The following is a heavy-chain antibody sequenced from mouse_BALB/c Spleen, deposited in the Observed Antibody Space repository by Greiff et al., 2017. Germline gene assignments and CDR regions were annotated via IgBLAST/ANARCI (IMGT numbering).Heavy chain of an antibody. CDR2: ISSGGST. CDR3: ARERGYGRYFDY. CDR1: GFTFSSYA. Sequence: DVKLVESGGGLVKPGGSLKLSCAASGFTFSSYAMSWVRQTPEKRLEWVASISSGGSTYYPDSVKGRFTISRDNARNILYLQMSSLRSEDTAMYYCARERGYGRYFDYWGQGTTLTVSS. V-gene: IGHV5-6-5*01. J-gene: IGHJ2*01. D-gene: IGHD1-1*01.